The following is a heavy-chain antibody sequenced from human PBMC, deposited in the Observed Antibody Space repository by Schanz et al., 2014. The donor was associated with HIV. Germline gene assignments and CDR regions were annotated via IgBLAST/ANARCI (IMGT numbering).Heavy chain of an antibody. Sequence: QVQLVQSGAEVKKPGASVKVSCKASGYTFSNYDINWVRQATGQGLEWMGWINPNSGDTDYAQKFQGRVTMTRDTSIRTAYMELSRLRADDTAVYYCAREGTAARQFYYYGMDVWGQGTTVTVSS. CDR2: INPNSGDT. D-gene: IGHD6-6*01. V-gene: IGHV1-2*02. J-gene: IGHJ6*02. CDR1: GYTFSNYD. CDR3: AREGTAARQFYYYGMDV.